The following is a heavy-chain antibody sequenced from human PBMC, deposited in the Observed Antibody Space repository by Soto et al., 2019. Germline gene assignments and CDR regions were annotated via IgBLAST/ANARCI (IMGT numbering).Heavy chain of an antibody. CDR2: INPNSGGT. D-gene: IGHD6-19*01. J-gene: IGHJ6*03. CDR1: GYTFTGYY. CDR3: ARDIENSSEYYYYYMDA. V-gene: IGHV1-2*04. Sequence: GASVPVSCMASGYTFTGYYMHWVRPAPGQGREWMGWINPNSGGTNYAQKFQGWVTMTRDTSNSTAYMELSRLRSDDTAVYYCARDIENSSEYYYYYMDAWGKGTMVTVSS.